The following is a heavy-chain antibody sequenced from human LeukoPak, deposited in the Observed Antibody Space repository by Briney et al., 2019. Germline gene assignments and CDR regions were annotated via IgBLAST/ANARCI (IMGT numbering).Heavy chain of an antibody. Sequence: GGSLRLSCAASGFTFSSYSMNWVREAPGKGLEWVSSISSSSSYIYYADSVKGRYTISRDNAKDSLYLQMNSLRAEYTALYYCAKGIYDSSGYLSYNWFDPLGQGTLVTVSS. CDR3: AKGIYDSSGYLSYNWFDP. J-gene: IGHJ5*02. D-gene: IGHD3-22*01. V-gene: IGHV3-21*04. CDR2: ISSSSSYI. CDR1: GFTFSSYS.